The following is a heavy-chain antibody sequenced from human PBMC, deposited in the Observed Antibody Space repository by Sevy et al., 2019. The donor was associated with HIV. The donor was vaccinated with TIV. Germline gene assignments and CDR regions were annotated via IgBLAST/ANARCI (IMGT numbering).Heavy chain of an antibody. Sequence: GGSLRLSCAASGFTFNAFSMHWVRQAPGKGLEWVATISLDGGNQHYADSVRGRFTISRDNSQNALFLQMNSRRPDDTALYYCALERLSSNVAEYFQNWGQGALVTVSS. CDR1: GFTFNAFS. CDR2: ISLDGGNQ. V-gene: IGHV3-30-3*01. D-gene: IGHD1-1*01. CDR3: ALERLSSNVAEYFQN. J-gene: IGHJ1*01.